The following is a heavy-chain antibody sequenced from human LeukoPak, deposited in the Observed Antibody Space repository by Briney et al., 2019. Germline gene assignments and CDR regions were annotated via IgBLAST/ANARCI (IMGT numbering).Heavy chain of an antibody. V-gene: IGHV1-58*02. Sequence: ASVKVSCKASGFTFTSSAMQWVRQARGQRLEWIGWIFVGSGNTNYAQKFQERVTITRDMSTSTAYMELSSLRSEDTAVYYCAADRTPSATVTTFYYYYGMDVWGQGTTVTVSS. D-gene: IGHD4-17*01. CDR1: GFTFTSSA. CDR3: AADRTPSATVTTFYYYYGMDV. CDR2: IFVGSGNT. J-gene: IGHJ6*02.